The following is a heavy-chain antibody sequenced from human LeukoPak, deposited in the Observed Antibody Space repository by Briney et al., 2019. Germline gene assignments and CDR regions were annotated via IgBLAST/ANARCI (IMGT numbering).Heavy chain of an antibody. CDR3: AREGTYSDYWSGYFEY. D-gene: IGHD3-3*01. V-gene: IGHV3-30*04. Sequence: GGSLRLSCEGSGFVFSIYAIHWIRQSPGRGLEWVAVIASDGSYTDYVHSLKERFTISRDNSKNTVYLDVTSLTPEDAAVYYCAREGTYSDYWSGYFEYWGQGTRVIVSS. CDR1: GFVFSIYA. CDR2: IASDGSYT. J-gene: IGHJ4*02.